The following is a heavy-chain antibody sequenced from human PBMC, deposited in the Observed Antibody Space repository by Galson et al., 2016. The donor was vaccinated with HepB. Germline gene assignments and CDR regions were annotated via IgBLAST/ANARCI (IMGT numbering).Heavy chain of an antibody. CDR3: ARRGIAVAGFDY. D-gene: IGHD6-19*01. Sequence: SVKVSCKASRYTFTSYAMHWVRQAPGQWLEWMGWINAGNGNTKYSQKFQGRVTITRDTSASTAYMELSSLRSEDTAVYYCARRGIAVAGFDYWGQGTLVTVSS. J-gene: IGHJ4*02. CDR1: RYTFTSYA. V-gene: IGHV1-3*01. CDR2: INAGNGNT.